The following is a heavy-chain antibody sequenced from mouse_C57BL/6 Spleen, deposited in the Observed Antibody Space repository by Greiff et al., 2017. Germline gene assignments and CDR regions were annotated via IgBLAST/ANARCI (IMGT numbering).Heavy chain of an antibody. Sequence: VQLQQSGAELARPGASVKLSCKASGYTFTSYGISWVKQRTGQGLEWIGEIYPRSGNTYYNEKCKGKATLTADKSSSTAYMELRSLTSEDSAVYFCAEIYYGSSYGYFDYWGQGTTLTVSS. D-gene: IGHD1-1*01. V-gene: IGHV1-81*01. CDR2: IYPRSGNT. CDR1: GYTFTSYG. CDR3: AEIYYGSSYGYFDY. J-gene: IGHJ2*01.